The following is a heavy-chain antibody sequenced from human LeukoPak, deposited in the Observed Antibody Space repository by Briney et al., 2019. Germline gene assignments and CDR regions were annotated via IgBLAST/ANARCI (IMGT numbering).Heavy chain of an antibody. CDR3: ARDTGTTFVDY. CDR1: GYTFTGYY. CDR2: INPNSGGT. Sequence: ASVRVSCKASGYTFTGYYMHWVRQAPGQGLEWIGWINPNSGGTNYAQKFQGRVTMTRDTSISTAYMELSRLRSDDTAVYYCARDTGTTFVDYWGQGTLVTVSS. V-gene: IGHV1-2*02. D-gene: IGHD1-1*01. J-gene: IGHJ4*02.